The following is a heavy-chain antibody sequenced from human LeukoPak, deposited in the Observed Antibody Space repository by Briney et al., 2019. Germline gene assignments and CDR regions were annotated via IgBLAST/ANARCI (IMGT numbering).Heavy chain of an antibody. Sequence: GGSLRLSCAASGFTFDNYAMHWVRQAPGKGLEWVSLISGDGGSTYYADSVKGRFTISRDNSKNSLYQQMNSLRTEDTALYYCAKDGDYYDSSGYYDYWGQGTLVTVSS. CDR3: AKDGDYYDSSGYYDY. CDR2: ISGDGGST. V-gene: IGHV3-43*02. CDR1: GFTFDNYA. J-gene: IGHJ4*02. D-gene: IGHD3-22*01.